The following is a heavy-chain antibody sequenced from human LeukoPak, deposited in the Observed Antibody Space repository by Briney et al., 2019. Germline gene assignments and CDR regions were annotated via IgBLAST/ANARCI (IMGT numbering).Heavy chain of an antibody. Sequence: GASVKVSCKASGGTFSSYAISWVRQAPGQGLEWMGRIIPILGIANYAQKFQGRVTITADKSTSTAYMELSSLRSEDTAVYYCASRSGGSYEYYYGMDVWGQGTTVTVSS. V-gene: IGHV1-69*04. CDR1: GGTFSSYA. CDR3: ASRSGGSYEYYYGMDV. CDR2: IIPILGIA. J-gene: IGHJ6*02. D-gene: IGHD1-26*01.